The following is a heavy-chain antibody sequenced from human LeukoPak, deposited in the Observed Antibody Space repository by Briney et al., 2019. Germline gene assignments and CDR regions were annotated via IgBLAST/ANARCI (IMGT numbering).Heavy chain of an antibody. CDR3: ARVGKRMAAAGDYYFYMDV. J-gene: IGHJ6*03. Sequence: SQTLSLTCAVTGDSVSSNSAAWSWFRQSPWRGLEWLGRTYYRSKWYNDYAVSVKSRITINSDTSKNHFSLQLNSVTPEDTAVYYCARVGKRMAAAGDYYFYMDVWGKGTTVTISS. CDR1: GDSVSSNSAA. V-gene: IGHV6-1*01. CDR2: TYYRSKWYN. D-gene: IGHD6-13*01.